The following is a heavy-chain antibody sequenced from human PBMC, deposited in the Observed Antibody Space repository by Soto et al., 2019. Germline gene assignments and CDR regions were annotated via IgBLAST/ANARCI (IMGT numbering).Heavy chain of an antibody. V-gene: IGHV3-30*18. CDR3: AKISAYSNYYFDY. J-gene: IGHJ4*02. CDR2: ISYDGSNK. D-gene: IGHD6-13*01. CDR1: GFTFSSYG. Sequence: QVQLVESGGGVVQPGRSLRLSCAASGFTFSSYGMHWVRQAPGNGLEWVAVISYDGSNKYYADSVKGRFTISRDNSKNTLYLQMNSLRAEDTAVYYCAKISAYSNYYFDYWGQGTLVTVSS.